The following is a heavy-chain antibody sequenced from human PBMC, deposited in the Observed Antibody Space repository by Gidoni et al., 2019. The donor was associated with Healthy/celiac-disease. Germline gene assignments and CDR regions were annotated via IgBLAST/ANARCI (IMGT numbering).Heavy chain of an antibody. J-gene: IGHJ4*02. Sequence: QLQLQESGPGLVKPSETLSLTCTVSGGSISSSSYYWGWIRQPPGKGLEWIGSIYYSGSTYYNPSRKSRVTISVDTSKNQFSLKLSSVTAADTAVYYCARLRTVAPFDYWGQGTLVNVSS. V-gene: IGHV4-39*01. CDR3: ARLRTVAPFDY. D-gene: IGHD5-12*01. CDR2: IYYSGST. CDR1: GGSISSSSYY.